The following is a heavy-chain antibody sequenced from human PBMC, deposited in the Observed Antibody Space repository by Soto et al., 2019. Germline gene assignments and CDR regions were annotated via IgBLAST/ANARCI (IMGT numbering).Heavy chain of an antibody. CDR1: GDSISSSSYY. Sequence: TSETLSLTCTVSGDSISSSSYYWGWIRQPPGKGLEWIGTIHSGGTTYYNPSLKSRVAIFVDTSKNEFSLNLNSVTAADTAVYYCARHRTPRFGADYFDYWGQGMLVTVSS. CDR2: IHSGGTT. J-gene: IGHJ4*02. V-gene: IGHV4-39*01. CDR3: ARHRTPRFGADYFDY. D-gene: IGHD1-26*01.